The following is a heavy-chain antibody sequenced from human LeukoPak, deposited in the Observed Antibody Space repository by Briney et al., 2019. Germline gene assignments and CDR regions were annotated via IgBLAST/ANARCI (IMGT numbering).Heavy chain of an antibody. V-gene: IGHV3-15*01. CDR3: TRDRNILATGLAFDI. Sequence: GGSLRLSCAASGFTFSNTWMSWVRQAPGKGLEWVGHIKTKTDGGTTDYAAPVKGRFTISRDDSKNMLYLQMNSLKTEDTAVYYCTRDRNILATGLAFDIWGQGTLVTVSS. CDR2: IKTKTDGGTT. CDR1: GFTFSNTW. J-gene: IGHJ3*02. D-gene: IGHD5-12*01.